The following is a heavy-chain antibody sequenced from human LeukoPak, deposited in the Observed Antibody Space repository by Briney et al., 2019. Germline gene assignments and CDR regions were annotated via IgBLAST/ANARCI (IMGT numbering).Heavy chain of an antibody. D-gene: IGHD6-13*01. CDR1: GYTFTGYY. CDR3: ATSGYSSSWYYFDY. Sequence: GASVKVSCKASGYTFTGYYMHWVRQAPGQGLEWMGWINPNSGGTNYAQKFQGRVTMTRDTSISTAYMELSRLRSDDTAVYYCATSGYSSSWYYFDYWGQGTLVTVSS. V-gene: IGHV1-2*02. J-gene: IGHJ4*02. CDR2: INPNSGGT.